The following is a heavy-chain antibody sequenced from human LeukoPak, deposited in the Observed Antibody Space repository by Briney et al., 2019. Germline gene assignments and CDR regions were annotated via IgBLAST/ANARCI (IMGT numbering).Heavy chain of an antibody. CDR1: GGSISSNSYY. CDR2: FYYSGST. J-gene: IGHJ3*02. V-gene: IGHV4-39*07. CDR3: ARDTVGTTFPGVFNI. D-gene: IGHD4-23*01. Sequence: SGTLSLTCTVSGGSISSNSYYWGWIRQPPGKGLEWIGSFYYSGSTYYNPSLKSRVTMSVDTSKNQFSLKLSSVTAADTAVYYCARDTVGTTFPGVFNIWGQGTLVTVSS.